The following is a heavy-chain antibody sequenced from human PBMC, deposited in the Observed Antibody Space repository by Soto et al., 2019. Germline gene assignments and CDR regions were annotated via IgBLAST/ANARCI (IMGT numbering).Heavy chain of an antibody. Sequence: SETLSLTCTVSGGSISSYYWSWIRQPPGKGLEWIGYIYYSGSTNYNPSLKSRVTISVDTSKNQFSLKLSSVTAADTAVYYCARGARNYYYYYYMDVWGKGTTVTVS. CDR1: GGSISSYY. CDR2: IYYSGST. J-gene: IGHJ6*03. CDR3: ARGARNYYYYYYMDV. V-gene: IGHV4-59*01.